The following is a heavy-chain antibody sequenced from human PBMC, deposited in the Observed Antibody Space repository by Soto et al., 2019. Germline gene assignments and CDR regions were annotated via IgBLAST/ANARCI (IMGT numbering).Heavy chain of an antibody. Sequence: GESLKISCKTSGYTFACHWISWVRHVPGKGLQWMGNIDPSDSYINYNPAFRGHVTFSVDKSNSTAYLHWRSLGPSDTAIYYCARHGAAIWLGYWGQGTLVTVSS. CDR2: IDPSDSYI. CDR1: GYTFACHW. CDR3: ARHGAAIWLGY. V-gene: IGHV5-10-1*01. D-gene: IGHD6-19*01. J-gene: IGHJ4*02.